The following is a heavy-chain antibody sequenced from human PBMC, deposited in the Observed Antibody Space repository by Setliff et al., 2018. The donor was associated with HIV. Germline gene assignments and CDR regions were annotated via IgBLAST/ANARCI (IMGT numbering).Heavy chain of an antibody. V-gene: IGHV4-59*05. CDR2: IYESGST. D-gene: IGHD5-18*01. Sequence: SETLSLTCTVSGGSMSSYYWSWIRQPPGKGLEWIGSIYESGSTYYNPSLKSRVSISVDTSKNQFSLKLSSVTAADTAVYYCARPRYTYGTPPAFDIWGRGTVVTVSS. CDR1: GGSMSSYY. J-gene: IGHJ3*02. CDR3: ARPRYTYGTPPAFDI.